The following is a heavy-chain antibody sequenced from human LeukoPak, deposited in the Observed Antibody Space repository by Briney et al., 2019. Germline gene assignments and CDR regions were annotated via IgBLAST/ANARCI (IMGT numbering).Heavy chain of an antibody. V-gene: IGHV3-66*01. CDR2: IDSPGTT. J-gene: IGHJ4*02. D-gene: IGHD4-17*01. Sequence: GGSLRLSCVASGFIVSSNYMSWVRQAPGKGLEWVSLIDSPGTTYYADSVKGRFTISRDNSKNTLYLQMSSLRAEDTAVYYCVKTYGDYGYYFDYWGQGTLVTVSS. CDR1: GFIVSSNY. CDR3: VKTYGDYGYYFDY.